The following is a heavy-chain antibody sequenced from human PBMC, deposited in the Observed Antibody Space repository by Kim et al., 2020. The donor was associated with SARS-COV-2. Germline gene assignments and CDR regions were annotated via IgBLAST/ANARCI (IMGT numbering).Heavy chain of an antibody. CDR2: IIPIFGTA. CDR1: GGTFSSYA. Sequence: SVKVSCKASGGTFSSYAISWVRQAPGQGLEWMGGIIPIFGTANYAQKFQGRVTITADESTSTAYMELSSLRSEDTAVYYCARSPSPGTIFGVVPIPDYFDYWGQGTLVTVSS. CDR3: ARSPSPGTIFGVVPIPDYFDY. J-gene: IGHJ4*02. V-gene: IGHV1-69*13. D-gene: IGHD3-3*01.